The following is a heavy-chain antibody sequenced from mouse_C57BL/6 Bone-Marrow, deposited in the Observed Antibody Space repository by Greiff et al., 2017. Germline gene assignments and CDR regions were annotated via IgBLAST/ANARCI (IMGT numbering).Heavy chain of an antibody. Sequence: EVQLQQSGAELVKPGASVKLSCTASGFNITDYYMHWVKQRTEQGLEWIGRIDPEDGDTKYDPKFQGKDTLTADTSSNTAYLQLSSLTSEDTAVYYCSNCYGSSRFDYWGQGTTLTVSS. CDR1: GFNITDYY. J-gene: IGHJ2*01. CDR3: SNCYGSSRFDY. V-gene: IGHV14-2*01. D-gene: IGHD1-1*01. CDR2: IDPEDGDT.